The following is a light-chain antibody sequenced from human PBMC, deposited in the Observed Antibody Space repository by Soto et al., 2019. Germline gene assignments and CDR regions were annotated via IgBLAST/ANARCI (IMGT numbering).Light chain of an antibody. V-gene: IGKV1-39*01. Sequence: IHMTHSPSSLSASLGDIVSITFRASQSINTYLNWYQQKPGIAPRLLIYAATSLQSGVPSRFSGSGSGTDFTLSISSLQAEDFATYYCQQSGGTPWTFGQGTKVDIK. J-gene: IGKJ1*01. CDR2: AAT. CDR3: QQSGGTPWT. CDR1: QSINTY.